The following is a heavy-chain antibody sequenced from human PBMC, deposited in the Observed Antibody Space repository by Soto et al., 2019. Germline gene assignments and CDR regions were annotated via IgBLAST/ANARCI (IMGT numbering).Heavy chain of an antibody. CDR1: GYTFTSYD. V-gene: IGHV1-8*01. D-gene: IGHD2-2*02. Sequence: ASVKVSCKASGYTFTSYDINWVRQATGQGLEWMGWMNPNSGNTGYAQKFQGRVTMTRNTSIRTAYMELSSIRSENTAVYYCAWAQTRSTSCYIPTSSYYYYGLDVCGQRTTVP. J-gene: IGHJ6*01. CDR2: MNPNSGNT. CDR3: AWAQTRSTSCYIPTSSYYYYGLDV.